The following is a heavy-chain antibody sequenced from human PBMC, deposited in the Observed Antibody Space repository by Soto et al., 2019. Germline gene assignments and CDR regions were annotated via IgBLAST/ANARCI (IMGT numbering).Heavy chain of an antibody. Sequence: SETLSLTCTVSGGSISSSGYYWDWIRQPPGKGLEWIASFYYSGNTYYNPSLKSRVTISVDTSKNQFSLKLTSVTAADTAVYFCSRDKITGLFDYWGQGTLVTVSS. CDR2: FYYSGNT. CDR3: SRDKITGLFDY. D-gene: IGHD2-8*02. J-gene: IGHJ4*02. V-gene: IGHV4-39*02. CDR1: GGSISSSGYY.